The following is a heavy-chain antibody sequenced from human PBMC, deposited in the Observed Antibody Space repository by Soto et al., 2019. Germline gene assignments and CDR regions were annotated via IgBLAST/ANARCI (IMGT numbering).Heavy chain of an antibody. V-gene: IGHV4-30-4*01. D-gene: IGHD3-22*01. Sequence: QVQLQESGPGLVKPSQTLSLTCTVSGGSISSGDYYWSWIRQPPGKGLEWIGYIYYSGSTYYNPSLKRRVTMSVDTSKNQFSLKLSSVTAADTAVYYCARVGITMIRYFDYWGQGTLVTVSS. CDR3: ARVGITMIRYFDY. CDR2: IYYSGST. CDR1: GGSISSGDYY. J-gene: IGHJ4*02.